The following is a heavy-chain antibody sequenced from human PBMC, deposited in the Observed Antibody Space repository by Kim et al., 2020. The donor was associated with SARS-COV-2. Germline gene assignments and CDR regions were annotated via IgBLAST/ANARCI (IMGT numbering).Heavy chain of an antibody. J-gene: IGHJ6*03. D-gene: IGHD6-6*01. CDR3: ARLLSSSPKKQYYYYYYMDV. CDR1: GFTFSSYS. V-gene: IGHV3-21*01. CDR2: ISSSSSYI. Sequence: GGSLRLSCAASGFTFSSYSMNWVRQAPGKGLEWVSSISSSSSYIYYADSVKGRFTISRDNAKNSLYLQMNSLRAEDTAVYYCARLLSSSPKKQYYYYYYMDVWGKGTTVTVSS.